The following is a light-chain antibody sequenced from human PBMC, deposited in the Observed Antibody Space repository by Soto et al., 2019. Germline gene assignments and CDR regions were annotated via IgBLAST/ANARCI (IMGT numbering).Light chain of an antibody. CDR1: ESVNNY. V-gene: IGKV3-20*01. CDR3: QQYGSSLYT. CDR2: GAS. Sequence: EVVLTQSPATLSLSPGERATLSCRASESVNNYLAWYQQKPGQAPRLLIYGASSRATGIPDRFSGSGSGTDFTLTISRLEPEDFAVYYCQQYGSSLYTFGQGTKLEIK. J-gene: IGKJ2*01.